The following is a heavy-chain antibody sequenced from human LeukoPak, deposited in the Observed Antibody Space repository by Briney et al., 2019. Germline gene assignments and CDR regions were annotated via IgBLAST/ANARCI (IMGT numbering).Heavy chain of an antibody. CDR2: LSYDGSQK. Sequence: SGGSPRLSCAASGFTFSNYGMHWVRQAPGKGLEWVAVLSYDGSQKYYADSVKGRFTISRDNSKNTLYVQMNSLRAEDTAVYYCARSGQLWLSSHDYWGQGTLVTVSS. J-gene: IGHJ4*02. CDR1: GFTFSNYG. CDR3: ARSGQLWLSSHDY. V-gene: IGHV3-30*03. D-gene: IGHD5-18*01.